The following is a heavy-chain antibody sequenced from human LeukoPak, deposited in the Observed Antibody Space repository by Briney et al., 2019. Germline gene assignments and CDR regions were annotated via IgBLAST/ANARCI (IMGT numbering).Heavy chain of an antibody. CDR2: ISRSGTIT. V-gene: IGHV3-48*03. CDR3: ARERDDYYFDY. CDR1: GFTFSGYE. J-gene: IGHJ4*02. Sequence: GGSLRLSCAASGFTFSGYEMNWVRQAPGKGLEWVSYISRSGTITSYADSVRGRLTISRDNAKNSLYLQMNSLRAEDTAVYYCARERDDYYFDYWGQGTLVTVSS. D-gene: IGHD3-3*01.